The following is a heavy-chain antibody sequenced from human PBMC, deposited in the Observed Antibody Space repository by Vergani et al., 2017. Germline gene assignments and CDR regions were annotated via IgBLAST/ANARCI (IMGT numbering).Heavy chain of an antibody. J-gene: IGHJ4*02. V-gene: IGHV6-1*01. D-gene: IGHD6-19*01. CDR2: TYYRSKWYN. Sequence: QVQLQQSGPGLVKPSQTLSLTCAISGDSVSSNSAAWNWIRQSPSRGLEWLGRTYYRSKWYNDYAVSVKSRITINPDTSKNQFSLQLSSVTAADTAVYYCARQGARDRQWLPQVLYWGQGTLVTVSS. CDR3: ARQGARDRQWLPQVLY. CDR1: GDSVSSNSAA.